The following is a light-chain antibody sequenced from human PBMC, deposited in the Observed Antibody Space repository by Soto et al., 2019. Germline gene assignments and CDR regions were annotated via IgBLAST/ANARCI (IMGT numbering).Light chain of an antibody. CDR1: QSVSSSY. V-gene: IGKV3-20*01. Sequence: EIVLTQSPGTLSLSPGERATLSCRASQSVSSSYLAWYQQKPGQAPRPLIYGAPNRATGIPDRFSGSGSGTDFTLTISSMEPEDFEVYYCQQYGGSPPLTFGGGTKVEIK. CDR2: GAP. J-gene: IGKJ4*01. CDR3: QQYGGSPPLT.